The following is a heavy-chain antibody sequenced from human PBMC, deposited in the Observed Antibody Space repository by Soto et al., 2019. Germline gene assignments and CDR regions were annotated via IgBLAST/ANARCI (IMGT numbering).Heavy chain of an antibody. CDR2: IYYSGST. V-gene: IGHV4-59*01. CDR3: AREGYCSGGSCYSGFAY. CDR1: GGSISSYY. D-gene: IGHD2-15*01. J-gene: IGHJ4*02. Sequence: LSLTCTVSGGSISSYYWSWIRQPPGKGLEWIGYIYYSGSTNYNPSLKSRVTISVDTSKNQFSLKLSSVTAADTAVYYCAREGYCSGGSCYSGFAYWGQRTLVTVSS.